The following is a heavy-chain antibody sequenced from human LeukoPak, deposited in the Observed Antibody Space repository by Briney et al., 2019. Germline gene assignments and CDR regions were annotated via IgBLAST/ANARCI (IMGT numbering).Heavy chain of an antibody. CDR3: AKMAHYDSSGYYLFDY. J-gene: IGHJ4*02. V-gene: IGHV3-23*01. Sequence: GGSLRLSCAASGFTFSSYAMSWVRQAPGKGLEWVSAISGSGGSTYYAGSVKGRFTISRDNSKNTLYLQMNSLRAEDTAVYYCAKMAHYDSSGYYLFDYWGQGTLVTVSS. D-gene: IGHD3-22*01. CDR1: GFTFSSYA. CDR2: ISGSGGST.